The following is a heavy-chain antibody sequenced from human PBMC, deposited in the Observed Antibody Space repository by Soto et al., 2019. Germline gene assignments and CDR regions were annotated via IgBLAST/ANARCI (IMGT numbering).Heavy chain of an antibody. V-gene: IGHV3-23*01. CDR2: ISGSGGST. J-gene: IGHJ5*02. Sequence: SGFTFSSYAMSWVRQAPGKGLEWVSAISGSGGSTYYADSVKGRFTISRDNSKNTLYLQMNSLRAEDTAVYYCAKGIAAPQYNWFDPWGQGTLVTVSS. CDR3: AKGIAAPQYNWFDP. CDR1: GFTFSSYA. D-gene: IGHD6-6*01.